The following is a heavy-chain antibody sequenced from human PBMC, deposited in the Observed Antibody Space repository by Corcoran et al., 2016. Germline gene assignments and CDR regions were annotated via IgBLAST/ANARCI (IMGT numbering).Heavy chain of an antibody. V-gene: IGHV4-38-2*02. D-gene: IGHD1-26*01. J-gene: IGHJ3*02. CDR1: GYSISSGYY. Sequence: QVQLQESGPGLVKPSETLSLTCTVSGYSISSGYYWGWIRQPPGKGLEWIGSIYHSGSTYYNPSLKSRDTISVDTSKNQFSLKLSSVTAAETAVYYCARRVGAPSAFDIWGQGTMVTVSS. CDR2: IYHSGST. CDR3: ARRVGAPSAFDI.